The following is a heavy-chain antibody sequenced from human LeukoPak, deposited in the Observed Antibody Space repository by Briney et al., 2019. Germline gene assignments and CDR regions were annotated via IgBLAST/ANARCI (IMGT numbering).Heavy chain of an antibody. CDR3: ARDGGEKGGKWELLFVDYYYMDV. CDR2: INPNSGGT. CDR1: GYTFTGYY. Sequence: GASVKVSCKASGYTFTGYYMHWVRQAPGQGLEWMGWINPNSGGTNYAQKFQGRVTMTRDTSISTAYMELSRLRSDDTAVYYCARDGGEKGGKWELLFVDYYYMDVWGKGTTVTVSS. J-gene: IGHJ6*03. V-gene: IGHV1-2*02. D-gene: IGHD1-26*01.